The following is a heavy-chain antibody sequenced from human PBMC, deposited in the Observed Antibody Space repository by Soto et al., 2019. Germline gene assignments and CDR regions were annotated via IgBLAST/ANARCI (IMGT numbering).Heavy chain of an antibody. CDR2: IYYSVST. D-gene: IGHD3-9*01. CDR1: GDSISSGGYY. Sequence: QVQLQESGPGLVKPSQTLSLTCTVSGDSISSGGYYWSWIRQHPGKGLEWIAHIYYSVSTYYNPSLQSQVTISVDTFKNQFSLKLSSVTEADTAVYYCARSPHFDGYNDYWGQGTLVTVSS. J-gene: IGHJ4*02. V-gene: IGHV4-31*01. CDR3: ARSPHFDGYNDY.